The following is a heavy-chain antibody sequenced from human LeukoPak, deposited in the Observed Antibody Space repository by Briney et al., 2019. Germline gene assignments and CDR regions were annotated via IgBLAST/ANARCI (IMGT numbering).Heavy chain of an antibody. D-gene: IGHD5-24*01. J-gene: IGHJ4*02. V-gene: IGHV3-21*06. Sequence: PGGSLRLSCAASGLIFSTYNMNWVRQAPGKGLEWVSSISSSVDYIYYADSVKGRFTMSRDNARSTLYLQMNSLRAEDTAVYYCARVRDGYNGFDYWGQGTLVTVSS. CDR1: GLIFSTYN. CDR3: ARVRDGYNGFDY. CDR2: ISSSVDYI.